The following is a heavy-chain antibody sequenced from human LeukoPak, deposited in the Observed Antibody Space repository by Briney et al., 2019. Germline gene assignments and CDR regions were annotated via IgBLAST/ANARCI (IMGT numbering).Heavy chain of an antibody. D-gene: IGHD3-10*01. CDR2: INHSGST. CDR3: ARQDYYGSGSYYNMNIHFDY. CDR1: SGSIRNSNYY. J-gene: IGHJ4*02. V-gene: IGHV4-39*01. Sequence: PSETLSLTCTVSSGSIRNSNYYWGWIRQPPGKGLEWIGEINHSGSTNYNPSLKSRVTISVDTSKNQFSLKLSSVTAADTAVYYCARQDYYGSGSYYNMNIHFDYWGQGTLVTVSS.